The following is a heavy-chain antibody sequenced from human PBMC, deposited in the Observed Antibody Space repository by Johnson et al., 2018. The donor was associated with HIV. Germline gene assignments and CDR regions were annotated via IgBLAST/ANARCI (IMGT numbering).Heavy chain of an antibody. Sequence: MQLVESGGGVVRPGGSLRLSCAASGFTFDDYGMNWVRQPPGKGLEWVSGINWNGGDTAYAGSVKGRFTISRDNAKSSLYLQMNSLRVEDTAFYYCAKDVHSSGWYAFDIWGQGTMVTVSS. CDR2: INWNGGDT. V-gene: IGHV3-20*04. CDR3: AKDVHSSGWYAFDI. J-gene: IGHJ3*02. D-gene: IGHD6-19*01. CDR1: GFTFDDYG.